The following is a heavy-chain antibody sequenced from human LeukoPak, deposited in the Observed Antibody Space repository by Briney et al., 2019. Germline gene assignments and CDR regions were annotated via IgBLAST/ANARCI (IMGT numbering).Heavy chain of an antibody. V-gene: IGHV3-21*06. Sequence: PGGSLRLSCAASDFAFYGYSMHWVRQAPGKGLEWISSIGSNSGYIYYADSVKGRFTISRDNAKNSLYLQVTGLRVEDTALYYCARGIVSSGCLDYWGQGSLVTVSS. CDR3: ARGIVSSGCLDY. J-gene: IGHJ4*02. CDR2: IGSNSGYI. CDR1: DFAFYGYS. D-gene: IGHD6-19*01.